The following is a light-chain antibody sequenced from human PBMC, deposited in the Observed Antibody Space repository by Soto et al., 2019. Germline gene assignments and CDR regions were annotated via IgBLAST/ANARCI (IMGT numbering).Light chain of an antibody. J-gene: IGLJ1*01. CDR2: DVN. V-gene: IGLV2-14*01. CDR1: SSDVGGYNY. Sequence: QSALTQPASVSGSPGQSITISCTGTSSDVGGYNYVSWYQQHPGKAPKLMIFDVNNRPSGVSNRFSGSKSGNTASLTISGLQAEDEAHYYCCSYTSSSTYVFGTGTQLTVL. CDR3: CSYTSSSTYV.